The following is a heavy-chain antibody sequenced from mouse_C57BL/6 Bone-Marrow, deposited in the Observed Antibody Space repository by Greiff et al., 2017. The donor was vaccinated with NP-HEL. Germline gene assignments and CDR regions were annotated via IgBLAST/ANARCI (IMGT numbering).Heavy chain of an antibody. CDR1: GYTFTSYW. V-gene: IGHV1-64*01. D-gene: IGHD1-1*01. CDR2: IHPNSGST. Sequence: QVQLQQSGAELVKPGASVKLSCKASGYTFTSYWMHWVKQRPGQGLEWIGMIHPNSGSTNYNEKFKSKATLTVDKSSSTAYMQLSSLTSEDSAVYYCARSLLITTVVATDYWGQGTTLTVSS. CDR3: ARSLLITTVVATDY. J-gene: IGHJ2*01.